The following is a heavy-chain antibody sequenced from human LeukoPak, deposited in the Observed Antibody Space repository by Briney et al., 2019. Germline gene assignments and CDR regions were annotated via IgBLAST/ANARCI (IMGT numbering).Heavy chain of an antibody. V-gene: IGHV4-39*01. CDR2: IYYSGST. CDR3: ARQRDGYNYHFDY. J-gene: IGHJ4*02. D-gene: IGHD5-24*01. Sequence: SETLSLTCTVSGGSISSSSYYWGWIRQPPGKGLEWIGSIYYSGSTYYNPSLKSRVTISVDTSKNQFSLKLSSVTAADTAVYYCARQRDGYNYHFDYWGQGTLVTVSS. CDR1: GGSISSSSYY.